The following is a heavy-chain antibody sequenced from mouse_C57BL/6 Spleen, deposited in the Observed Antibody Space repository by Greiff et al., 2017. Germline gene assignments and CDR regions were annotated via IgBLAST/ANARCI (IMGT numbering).Heavy chain of an antibody. D-gene: IGHD2-4*01. V-gene: IGHV1-55*01. CDR3: AIYYDYDFWYFDV. CDR2: IYPGSGST. Sequence: QVQLQQSGAELVKPGASVKMSCKASGYTFTSYWITWVKQRPGQGLEWIGDIYPGSGSTNYNEKFKSKATLTVDTSSSTAYMQLSSLTSEDSAVYYCAIYYDYDFWYFDVWGTGTTVTVSS. CDR1: GYTFTSYW. J-gene: IGHJ1*03.